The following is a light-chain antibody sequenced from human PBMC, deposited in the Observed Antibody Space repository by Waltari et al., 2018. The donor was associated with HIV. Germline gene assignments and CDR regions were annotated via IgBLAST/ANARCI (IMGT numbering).Light chain of an antibody. V-gene: IGKV1-39*01. Sequence: DTQMTQFPPSLSASVGDSVTITCRASQSISRYLNWYQVKPGKAPKLLIYATSTLQSGVPLRFSGSGSGTDFTLTISSLQPEDFASYYCQQTYNKPLTFGGGTTVEI. CDR2: ATS. CDR1: QSISRY. CDR3: QQTYNKPLT. J-gene: IGKJ4*01.